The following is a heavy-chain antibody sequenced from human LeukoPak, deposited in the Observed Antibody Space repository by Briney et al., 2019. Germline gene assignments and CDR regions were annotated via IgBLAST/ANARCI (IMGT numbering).Heavy chain of an antibody. D-gene: IGHD2-15*01. CDR1: GGSISSHY. CDR3: ARLQVQSGAFVPYYYYYGMDV. V-gene: IGHV4-59*08. J-gene: IGHJ6*02. CDR2: IYYSGST. Sequence: SETLSLTCTVSGGSISSHYWSWIRQPPGKGLEWIGYIYYSGSTNYNPSLKSRVTISVDTSKNQFSLKLSSVTAAVTAVYYCARLQVQSGAFVPYYYYYGMDVWGQGTTVTVSS.